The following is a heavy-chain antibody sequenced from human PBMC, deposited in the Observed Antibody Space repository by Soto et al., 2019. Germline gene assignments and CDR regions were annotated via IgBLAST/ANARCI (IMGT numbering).Heavy chain of an antibody. Sequence: EVQLVESGGNLVQPGRSLRLSCTDSGFTFGDYAMSWFRQAPGKGLEWVGFITSKRYGGTTEYAASVKGRFTISRDDSKSIAYLQMNSLKTEDTAVYFCSRLPPSKYTISPFDPWGQGTLVIVSS. CDR3: SRLPPSKYTISPFDP. CDR1: GFTFGDYA. D-gene: IGHD2-2*02. J-gene: IGHJ5*02. V-gene: IGHV3-49*03. CDR2: ITSKRYGGTT.